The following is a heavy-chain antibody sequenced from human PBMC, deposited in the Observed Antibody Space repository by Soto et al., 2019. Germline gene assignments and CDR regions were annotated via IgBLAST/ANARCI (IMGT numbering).Heavy chain of an antibody. J-gene: IGHJ2*01. D-gene: IGHD1-26*01. CDR2: ISWDDDK. Sequence: QITLNESGPTLVKPTQTLTLTCTFSGFSLGTYGAGVGWIRQPPGKALEWLALISWDDDKRYSPSLKSRLTITKDTSKRQVVPTRTNMDPGDTAAYYCAHRGGGIVAWYFDRWGRGTPVIVSS. CDR1: GFSLGTYGAG. CDR3: AHRGGGIVAWYFDR. V-gene: IGHV2-5*02.